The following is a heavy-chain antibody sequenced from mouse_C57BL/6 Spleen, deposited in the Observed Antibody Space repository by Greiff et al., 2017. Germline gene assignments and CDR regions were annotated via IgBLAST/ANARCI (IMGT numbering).Heavy chain of an antibody. CDR3: ARKGATRGTHWYFEV. J-gene: IGHJ1*03. Sequence: VQLKESGPGLVAPSQSLSITCTVSGFSLTSYGVHWVRQPPGTGLEWLVVIWSDGSTTYNSALKSRLSISKNTSKSQVFLKRNSLQTDDTARDDGARKGATRGTHWYFEVWGTGTTGTVYS. CDR1: GFSLTSYG. D-gene: IGHD2-13*01. CDR2: IWSDGST. V-gene: IGHV2-6*02.